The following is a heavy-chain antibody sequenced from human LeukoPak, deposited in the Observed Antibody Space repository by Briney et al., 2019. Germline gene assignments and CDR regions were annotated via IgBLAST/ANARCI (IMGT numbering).Heavy chain of an antibody. J-gene: IGHJ4*02. CDR1: GFTFSDHY. CDR3: VTVSSFDY. CDR2: IRNKANSHTT. V-gene: IGHV3-72*01. Sequence: PGGSLRLSCAASGFTFSDHYMDWVRQAPGKGLEWVGRIRNKANSHTTEYAASVKDRFTISRDDSKNSLYLQMNSLKTKDTAVYYCVTVSSFDYWGQGTLVTVSS.